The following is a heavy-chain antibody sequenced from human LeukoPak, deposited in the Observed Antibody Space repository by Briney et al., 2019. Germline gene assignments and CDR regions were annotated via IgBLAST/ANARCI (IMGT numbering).Heavy chain of an antibody. CDR1: GGSISSGAYY. CDR3: ARYGSGSYYFADY. CDR2: IYYSGST. Sequence: SETLSLTCTVSGGSISSGAYYWSWIRQPPGKGLEWIGYIYYSGSTYYNPSLKSRVTISVDTSKNQFSLKMSSVTAADTAVYYCARYGSGSYYFADYWGQGTLVTVSS. D-gene: IGHD3-10*01. V-gene: IGHV4-30-4*08. J-gene: IGHJ4*02.